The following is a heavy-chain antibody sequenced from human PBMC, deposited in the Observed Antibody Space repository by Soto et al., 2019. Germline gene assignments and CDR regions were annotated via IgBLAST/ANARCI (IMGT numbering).Heavy chain of an antibody. V-gene: IGHV3-30*18. CDR2: ISYDGSNQ. Sequence: PDKGLEWVALISYDGSNQYYADSVKGRFTISRDNSKNTLFLQMNSLRADDTAVYYCAKDQASGQGSFDSWGQGTLVTVSS. J-gene: IGHJ4*02. CDR3: AKDQASGQGSFDS.